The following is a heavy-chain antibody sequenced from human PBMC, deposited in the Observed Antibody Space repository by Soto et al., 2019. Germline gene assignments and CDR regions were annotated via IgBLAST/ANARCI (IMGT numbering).Heavy chain of an antibody. CDR2: ISTSGADT. Sequence: GGSMRLSCAASGFNFSSYAMNWVRQAPGKGLEWVSVISTSGADTYYADSVKGRFTISRDNSKNTLYLQMDNLRAEDTAIYFCAKKTPGAWPFDSWGQGTLVTSPQ. CDR1: GFNFSSYA. V-gene: IGHV3-23*01. J-gene: IGHJ4*02. CDR3: AKKTPGAWPFDS.